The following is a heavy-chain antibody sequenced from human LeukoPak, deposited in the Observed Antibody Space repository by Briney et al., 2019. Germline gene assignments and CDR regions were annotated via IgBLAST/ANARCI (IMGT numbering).Heavy chain of an antibody. CDR1: GFIFSDHG. CDR2: VAHDGSIK. J-gene: IGHJ4*02. V-gene: IGHV3-30*03. CDR3: ARAGTHGGYDY. D-gene: IGHD3-16*01. Sequence: GGSLRLSCAASGFIFSDHGMNWVRQAPGKGLEWLAVVAHDGSIKHYLDSVKGRFTISRDNSKDTLYLQMNSLRPDDTAVYYCARAGTHGGYDYWGQGTLVTVSS.